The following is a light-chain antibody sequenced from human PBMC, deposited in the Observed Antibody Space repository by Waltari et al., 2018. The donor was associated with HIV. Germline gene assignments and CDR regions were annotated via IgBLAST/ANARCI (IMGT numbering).Light chain of an antibody. CDR3: SSYTSSSTLWM. Sequence: QSALTQPPSVSGSPGQSVTISCTGTNSDVGSYNRVSWYHLPPGTVPKLMIYEVNNRPSGVPDRFSGSKSGNTASLTISGLQAEDEADYYCSSYTSSSTLWMFGGGTKLTVL. J-gene: IGLJ3*02. V-gene: IGLV2-18*02. CDR1: NSDVGSYNR. CDR2: EVN.